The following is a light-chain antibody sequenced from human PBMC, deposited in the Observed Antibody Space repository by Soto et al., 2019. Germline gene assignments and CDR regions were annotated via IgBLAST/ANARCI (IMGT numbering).Light chain of an antibody. CDR3: LQCSYWPWT. Sequence: EIVLTQSPGTLSLSPGERATLSCRASQSVSSSLAWYQQKPGQAPRLLIYDASNRATGIPARFSGSGSGTDFTLIISSLEPEDFAVYYCLQCSYWPWTFGQGTKVEVK. J-gene: IGKJ1*01. CDR1: QSVSSS. V-gene: IGKV3-11*01. CDR2: DAS.